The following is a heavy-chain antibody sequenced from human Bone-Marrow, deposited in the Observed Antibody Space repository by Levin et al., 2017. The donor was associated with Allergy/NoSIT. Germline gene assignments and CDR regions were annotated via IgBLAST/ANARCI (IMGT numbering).Heavy chain of an antibody. J-gene: IGHJ4*02. D-gene: IGHD6-25*01. CDR1: GFTFSDYS. Sequence: PGGSLRLSCAASGFTFSDYSMNWVRQAPGKGLEWVSSISTNSRFKSYADSVQGRFTISRDNAKNSLYLQMNSLRAEDTAVYYCARAGGYVRMARDYWGQGTLVTVSS. CDR2: ISTNSRFK. CDR3: ARAGGYVRMARDY. V-gene: IGHV3-21*06.